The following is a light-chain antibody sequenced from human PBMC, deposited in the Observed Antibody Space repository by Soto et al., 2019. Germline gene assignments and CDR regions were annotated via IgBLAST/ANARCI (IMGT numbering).Light chain of an antibody. CDR1: EGISNY. J-gene: IGKJ4*01. CDR3: QKYNSGGPLT. CDR2: AAS. Sequence: DIQMTQSTSSLSASIGDRVTITCRASEGISNYVAWFQQKPGKVPKLLIYAASTLQSGVPSRFRGSGSGTDFTLTISSLQPDDVASYFCQKYNSGGPLTFGGGTKVDIK. V-gene: IGKV1-27*01.